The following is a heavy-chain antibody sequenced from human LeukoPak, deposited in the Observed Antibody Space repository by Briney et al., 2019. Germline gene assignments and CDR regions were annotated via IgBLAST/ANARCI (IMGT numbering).Heavy chain of an antibody. CDR1: GYTFTSYY. J-gene: IGHJ5*01. CDR2: INPSGGST. D-gene: IGHD3-10*01. V-gene: IGHV1-46*01. CDR3: ARDRITMVRGVKAGGGYGAKRNWFDP. Sequence: GASVKVSCKASGYTFTSYYMHWVRQAPGQGLEWMGIINPSGGSTSYAQKFQGRVTMTRDTSTSTVYMELSSLRSEDTAVYYCARDRITMVRGVKAGGGYGAKRNWFDPWGQGTLVTVSS.